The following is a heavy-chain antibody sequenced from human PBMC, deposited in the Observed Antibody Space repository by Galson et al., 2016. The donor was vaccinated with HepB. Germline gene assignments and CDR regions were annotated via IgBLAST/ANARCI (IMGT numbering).Heavy chain of an antibody. CDR3: AREYNWLDP. V-gene: IGHV1-18*01. J-gene: IGHJ5*02. CDR1: GYSFTKHY. CDR2: ISVDIGDT. Sequence: SVKVSCKASGYSFTKHYISWVRQAPGQGLEWMGWISVDIGDTAYVRKFQGRVSLTTDTSANTAYLELRSLRSDDTAVYYCAREYNWLDPWGQGTLVTVSS.